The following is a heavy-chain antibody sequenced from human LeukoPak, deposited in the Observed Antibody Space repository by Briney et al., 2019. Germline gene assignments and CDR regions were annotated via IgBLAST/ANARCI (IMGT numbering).Heavy chain of an antibody. Sequence: SVKVSCKASGGTFSSYAISWVRQAPGQGLEWREGFIPIFGTANYAQKFQGRVTITADESTSTAYMELSSLRSEDTAVYYCASEGVVVPAAMSPLGYWGQGTLVTVSS. CDR2: FIPIFGTA. V-gene: IGHV1-69*13. D-gene: IGHD2-2*01. CDR3: ASEGVVVPAAMSPLGY. CDR1: GGTFSSYA. J-gene: IGHJ4*02.